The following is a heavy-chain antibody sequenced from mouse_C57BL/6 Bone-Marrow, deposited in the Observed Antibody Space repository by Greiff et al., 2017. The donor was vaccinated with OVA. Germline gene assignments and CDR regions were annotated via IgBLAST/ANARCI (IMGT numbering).Heavy chain of an antibody. J-gene: IGHJ1*03. D-gene: IGHD2-3*01. CDR3: AREDDGYYYWYFDV. CDR2: ISYDGSN. V-gene: IGHV3-6*01. CDR1: GYSITSGYY. Sequence: EVQRVESGPGLVKPSQSLSLTCSVTGYSITSGYYWNWIRQFPGNKLEWMGYISYDGSNNYNPSLKNRISITRDTSKNQFFLKLNSVTTEDTATYYCAREDDGYYYWYFDVWGTGTTVTVSS.